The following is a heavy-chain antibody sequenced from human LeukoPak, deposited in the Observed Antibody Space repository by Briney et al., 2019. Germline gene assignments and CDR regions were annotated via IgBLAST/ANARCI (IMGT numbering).Heavy chain of an antibody. Sequence: PGGSLRLSCAASGFTFTNFAMHWVRQAPGKGLEWVAVISYDGSNKYYADSVKGRFTISRDNSKNTLYLQMNSLRAEDTAVYYCAREYFGVVSALGYWGQGTLVTVSS. CDR3: AREYFGVVSALGY. V-gene: IGHV3-30-3*01. J-gene: IGHJ4*02. D-gene: IGHD3-3*01. CDR2: ISYDGSNK. CDR1: GFTFTNFA.